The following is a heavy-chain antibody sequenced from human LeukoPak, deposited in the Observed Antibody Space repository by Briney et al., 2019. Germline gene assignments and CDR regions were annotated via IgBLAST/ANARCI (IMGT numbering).Heavy chain of an antibody. CDR2: IIPILGIA. CDR1: GCTFSSYA. CDR3: AREQVADYDFWSGYRSYYYGMDV. J-gene: IGHJ6*02. D-gene: IGHD3-3*01. Sequence: SVKVSCKASGCTFSSYAISWVRQAPGQGLEWMGRIIPILGIANYAQKFQGRVTITADKSTSTAYMELSSLRSEDTAVYYCAREQVADYDFWSGYRSYYYGMDVWGQGTTVTVSS. V-gene: IGHV1-69*04.